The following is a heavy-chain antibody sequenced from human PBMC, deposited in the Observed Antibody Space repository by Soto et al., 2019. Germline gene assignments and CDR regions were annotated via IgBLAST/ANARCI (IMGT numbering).Heavy chain of an antibody. CDR1: GYTFTSYY. J-gene: IGHJ4*02. Sequence: QVQRVQSGAEVKKPGASVKVSCKASGYTFTSYYMHWVRQAPRQGLEWMGIINPSGGSTSYAQKFQGRVTMTRDTSTSTVYMELSSLRSEDTAVYYCARDDSSGYYDYWGQGTLVTVSS. V-gene: IGHV1-46*01. CDR2: INPSGGST. D-gene: IGHD3-22*01. CDR3: ARDDSSGYYDY.